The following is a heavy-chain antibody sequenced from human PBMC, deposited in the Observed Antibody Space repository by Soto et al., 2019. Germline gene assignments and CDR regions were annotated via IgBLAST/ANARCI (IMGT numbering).Heavy chain of an antibody. J-gene: IGHJ6*02. D-gene: IGHD2-21*02. Sequence: QVHLQESGPGLVNPSGTLTLTCAVSGGSISSSHWWGWVRQAPGKGLEGIGEIYHSGSTNYNPSLKSRITMSVDKSKNQFSVNLSSVTAADTAVYYCVRDADETAIVPAPWLVWGRGTMVTVSS. V-gene: IGHV4-4*02. CDR1: GGSISSSHW. CDR3: VRDADETAIVPAPWLV. CDR2: IYHSGST.